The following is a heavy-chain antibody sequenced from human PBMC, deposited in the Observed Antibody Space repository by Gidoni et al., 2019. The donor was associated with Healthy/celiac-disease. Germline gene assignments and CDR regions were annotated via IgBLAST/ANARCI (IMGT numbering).Heavy chain of an antibody. J-gene: IGHJ5*02. Sequence: QLTLKESGPTLVKPTQTLTLTCTFSGFSLSTSGVGVGWIRQPPGKALEWLALIYWDDDKRYSPSLKSRLTITKDTSKNQVVLTMTNMDPVDTATYYCAHRRGVVPAENWFDPWGQGTLVTVSS. CDR2: IYWDDDK. CDR1: GFSLSTSGVG. V-gene: IGHV2-5*02. CDR3: AHRRGVVPAENWFDP. D-gene: IGHD2-2*01.